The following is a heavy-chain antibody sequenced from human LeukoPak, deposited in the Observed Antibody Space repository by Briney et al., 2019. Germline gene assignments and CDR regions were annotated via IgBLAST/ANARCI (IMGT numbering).Heavy chain of an antibody. V-gene: IGHV3-48*01. J-gene: IGHJ4*02. CDR1: GFTFSSYS. CDR3: ARDRTGTPPDY. Sequence: GGSLRLSCAASGFTFSSYSMNWVRQAPGKGLEWVSYISSSSSTIYYADSMKGRFTISRDNAKNSLYLQMNSLRAEDTDVYYCARDRTGTPPDYWGQGTLVTVSS. CDR2: ISSSSSTI. D-gene: IGHD1-1*01.